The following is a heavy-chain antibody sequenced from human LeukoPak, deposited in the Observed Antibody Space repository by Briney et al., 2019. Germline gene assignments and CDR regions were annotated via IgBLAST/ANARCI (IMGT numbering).Heavy chain of an antibody. V-gene: IGHV3-7*01. CDR3: ARDFNWNLDY. J-gene: IGHJ4*02. CDR1: GFTSSSYW. Sequence: PRRSLRLSCAASGFTSSSYWMSWVRQAPGQGLEWVASVKQDGSEKYSVDSVRGRFTISEDNAKNSLYLQMNSLRAEGTAVYYCARDFNWNLDYWGQGTLVTVSS. CDR2: VKQDGSEK. D-gene: IGHD1-20*01.